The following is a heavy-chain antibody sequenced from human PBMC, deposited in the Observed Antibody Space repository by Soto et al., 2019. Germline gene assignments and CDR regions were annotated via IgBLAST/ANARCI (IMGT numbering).Heavy chain of an antibody. J-gene: IGHJ4*02. D-gene: IGHD3-22*01. CDR1: GGTFSSYA. V-gene: IGHV1-69*13. CDR3: ARTVVPELRDYYDSSGYLRFDY. Sequence: SVKVSCKASGGTFSSYAISWVRQAPGQGLEWMRGIIPIFGTANYAQKFQGRVTITADESTSTAYMKLSSLRSEDTAVYYCARTVVPELRDYYDSSGYLRFDYWGQGTLVTVSS. CDR2: IIPIFGTA.